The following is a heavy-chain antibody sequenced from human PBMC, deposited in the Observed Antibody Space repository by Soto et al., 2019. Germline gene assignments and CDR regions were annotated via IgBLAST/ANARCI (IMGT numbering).Heavy chain of an antibody. Sequence: KTSETLSLTCTVSGGSISSGDYYWSWIRQPPGKGLEWIGYIYYSGSTYYNPSLKIRVTISVDTSKNQFSLKLSSVTAADTAVYYCASSMITFGGVIVPSLWGQGTLVTVSS. D-gene: IGHD3-16*01. V-gene: IGHV4-30-4*01. J-gene: IGHJ4*02. CDR1: GGSISSGDYY. CDR3: ASSMITFGGVIVPSL. CDR2: IYYSGST.